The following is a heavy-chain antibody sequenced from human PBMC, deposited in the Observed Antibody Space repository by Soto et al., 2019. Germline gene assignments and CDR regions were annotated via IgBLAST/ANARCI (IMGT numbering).Heavy chain of an antibody. Sequence: QVQLVQSGAEVKKPGSSVKVSCKASGGTFSSYAISWVRQAPGQGLEWMGGIIPILGTANYAQKFQGRVTITADKSTSTAYMELSSLRSEDTAVYYCARQDPSYYYCSGSYGYYYYGMDVWGQGTTVTVSS. CDR2: IIPILGTA. CDR3: ARQDPSYYYCSGSYGYYYYGMDV. D-gene: IGHD3-10*01. CDR1: GGTFSSYA. J-gene: IGHJ6*02. V-gene: IGHV1-69*06.